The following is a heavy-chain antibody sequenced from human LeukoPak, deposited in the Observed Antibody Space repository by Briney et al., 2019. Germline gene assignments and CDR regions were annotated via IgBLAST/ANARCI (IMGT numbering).Heavy chain of an antibody. D-gene: IGHD3-22*01. Sequence: GGSLRLSCAASGFTFSSYGMHWVRQAPGKGLEWVAVIWYDGSNKYYADSVKGRFTISRDNSKNTLYLQMNSLRAEDTAVYYCARVMNYYDSSGYYPSNWLDPWGQGTLVTVSS. CDR2: IWYDGSNK. CDR1: GFTFSSYG. J-gene: IGHJ5*02. V-gene: IGHV3-33*08. CDR3: ARVMNYYDSSGYYPSNWLDP.